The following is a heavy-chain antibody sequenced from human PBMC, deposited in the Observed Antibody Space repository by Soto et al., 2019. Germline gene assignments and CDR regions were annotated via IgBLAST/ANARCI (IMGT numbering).Heavy chain of an antibody. CDR2: IIPIFGTA. CDR3: ASGYYYDSSGYWAVDV. J-gene: IGHJ6*02. CDR1: GGTFSSYA. Sequence: ASVKVSCKASGGTFSSYAISWVRQAPGQGLEWMGGIIPIFGTANYAQKFQGRVTTTADESTSTAYMELSSLRSEDTAVYYCASGYYYDSSGYWAVDVWGQGTTVTVSS. V-gene: IGHV1-69*13. D-gene: IGHD3-22*01.